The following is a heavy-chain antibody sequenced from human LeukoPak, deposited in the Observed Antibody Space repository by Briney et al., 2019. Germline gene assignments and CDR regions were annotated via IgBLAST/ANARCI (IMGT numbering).Heavy chain of an antibody. J-gene: IGHJ4*02. Sequence: PGGSLRLSCAASGFTFSSYSMNWVRQAPGKGLEWVSSISSSSSYIYYADSVKGRFTISRDNAKNPLYLQMNSLRAEDTAVYYCARDFWENEQQLLHFDYWGQGTLVTVSS. CDR1: GFTFSSYS. V-gene: IGHV3-21*01. CDR3: ARDFWENEQQLLHFDY. D-gene: IGHD6-13*01. CDR2: ISSSSSYI.